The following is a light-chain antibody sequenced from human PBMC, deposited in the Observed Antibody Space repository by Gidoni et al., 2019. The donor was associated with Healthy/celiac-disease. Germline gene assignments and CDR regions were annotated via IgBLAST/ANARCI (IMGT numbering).Light chain of an antibody. V-gene: IGKV3-15*01. Sequence: ELAMPQSPATLSVSPGERATPSCRASQSVSSNLAWYQQKPGQAPRLLIYGAATRATGIPARFSGSGSGTEFTLTISSLQSEDFAVYYCQQYNNWPPWTFGQGTKVEIK. CDR1: QSVSSN. CDR2: GAA. CDR3: QQYNNWPPWT. J-gene: IGKJ1*01.